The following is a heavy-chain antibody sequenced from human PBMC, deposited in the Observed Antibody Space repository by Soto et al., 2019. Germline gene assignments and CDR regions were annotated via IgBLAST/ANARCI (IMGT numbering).Heavy chain of an antibody. CDR3: ASEGGDGYNFDY. CDR2: IWYDGSNK. D-gene: IGHD3-16*01. CDR1: GFTFSSYG. V-gene: IGHV3-33*01. Sequence: QVQLVESGGGVVQPGRSLRLSCAASGFTFSSYGMHWVRQAPGKGLEWLAVIWYDGSNKYYADSVKGRFTISIDNSKNTLYLQMNSLRAEDTAVYYCASEGGDGYNFDYWGQGTLVTVSS. J-gene: IGHJ4*02.